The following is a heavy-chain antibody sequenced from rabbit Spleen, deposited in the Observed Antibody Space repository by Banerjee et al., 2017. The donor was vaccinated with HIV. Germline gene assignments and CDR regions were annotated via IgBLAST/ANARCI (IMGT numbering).Heavy chain of an antibody. CDR1: GFSFSDRDV. CDR3: ARDLVAVIGWNFNL. Sequence: QEQLEESGRGLVRPEGSLTLTCKASGFSFSDRDVMCWVRQAPGKGLQWIACINASTGKPVYATWASGRFTISRTSSTTVTLRMTSLTAADRATYFCARDLVAVIGWNFNLWGPGTLVTVS. J-gene: IGHJ4*01. D-gene: IGHD1-1*01. CDR2: INASTGKP. V-gene: IGHV1S45*01.